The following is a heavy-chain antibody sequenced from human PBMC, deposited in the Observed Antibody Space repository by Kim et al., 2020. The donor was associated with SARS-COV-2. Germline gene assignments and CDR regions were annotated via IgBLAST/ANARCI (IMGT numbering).Heavy chain of an antibody. CDR2: ISTSSSYT. Sequence: GGSLRLSCAASGFTFSDYYMSWIRQAPGKGLEWVSYISTSSSYTNYADSVKGRFTISRDNAKNSVYLQMNSLRAEDTAVYYCATSRFGSSSSWYGYWGQATLVTVSS. D-gene: IGHD6-13*01. CDR3: ATSRFGSSSSWYGY. CDR1: GFTFSDYY. V-gene: IGHV3-11*06. J-gene: IGHJ4*02.